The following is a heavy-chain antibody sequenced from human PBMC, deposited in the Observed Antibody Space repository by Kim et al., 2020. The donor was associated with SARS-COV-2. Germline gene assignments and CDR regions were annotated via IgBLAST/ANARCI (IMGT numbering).Heavy chain of an antibody. CDR2: IWYDGSNK. CDR1: GFTFSSYA. J-gene: IGHJ4*02. Sequence: GGSLRLSCAASGFTFSSYAMHWVRQAPGKGLEWVAVIWYDGSNKYYADSVKGRFTISRDNSKNTLYLQMNSLRAEDTAVYYCAKDRNYVWGSYRPQPSYYFDYWGQGTLVTVSS. CDR3: AKDRNYVWGSYRPQPSYYFDY. V-gene: IGHV3-33*06. D-gene: IGHD3-16*02.